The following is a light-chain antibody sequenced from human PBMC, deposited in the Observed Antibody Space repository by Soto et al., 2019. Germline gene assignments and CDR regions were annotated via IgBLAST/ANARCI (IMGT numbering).Light chain of an antibody. V-gene: IGLV4-69*01. CDR3: QTWGAGIVV. Sequence: QSVLTQSPSASASLGASVKVTCTLSSGHNSYAIAWHQQQPEKGPRYLMKVNSDGSHTKGDGIPDRFSGSSSGAERYLTISSLQSEDEADYYCQTWGAGIVVFGGGTQLTVL. J-gene: IGLJ2*01. CDR1: SGHNSYA. CDR2: VNSDGSH.